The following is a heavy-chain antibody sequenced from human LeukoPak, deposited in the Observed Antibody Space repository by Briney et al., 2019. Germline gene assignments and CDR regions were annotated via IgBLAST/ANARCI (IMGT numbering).Heavy chain of an antibody. V-gene: IGHV3-30-3*01. D-gene: IGHD1-26*01. J-gene: IGHJ4*02. CDR1: GFTFSSYA. Sequence: PGGSLRPSCAASGFTFSSYAMHWVRQAPGKGLEWVAVISYDGSNKYYADSVKGRFTISRDNSKNTLYLQMNSLRAEDTAVYYCARAGEGSDYWGQGTLVTVSS. CDR2: ISYDGSNK. CDR3: ARAGEGSDY.